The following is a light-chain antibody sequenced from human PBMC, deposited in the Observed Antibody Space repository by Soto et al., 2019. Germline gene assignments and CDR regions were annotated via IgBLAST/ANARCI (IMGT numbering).Light chain of an antibody. CDR3: QRALT. V-gene: IGKV3-11*01. CDR1: QSVSTN. Sequence: EIVLTQSPATLSLSPGERATLSCRASQSVSTNLAWYQQTPGQAPRLLIHDASKKANGVPARFSGSGSGTDFTLTISSLEPEDFAVYYCQRALTFGGGTKVEIK. J-gene: IGKJ4*01. CDR2: DAS.